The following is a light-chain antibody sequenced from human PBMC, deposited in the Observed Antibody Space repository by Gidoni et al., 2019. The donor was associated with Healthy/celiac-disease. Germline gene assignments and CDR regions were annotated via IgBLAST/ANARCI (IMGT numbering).Light chain of an antibody. CDR2: DVS. V-gene: IGLV2-11*01. CDR3: CSYAGSYNYV. J-gene: IGLJ1*01. Sequence: QSALTQPRSVSGSPGQSVTISCTGTSSDVGGYNSVSGYQQHPGKAPKLMIYDVSKRPSGVPDRFSGSKSGNTASLTISGLQAEDEADYYCCSYAGSYNYVFGTGTKVTVL. CDR1: SSDVGGYNS.